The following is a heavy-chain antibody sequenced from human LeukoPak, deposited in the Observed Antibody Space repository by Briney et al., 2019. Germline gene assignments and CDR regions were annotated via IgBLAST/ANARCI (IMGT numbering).Heavy chain of an antibody. CDR2: IKQDGSEK. J-gene: IGHJ6*03. D-gene: IGHD4-11*01. Sequence: QPGGPLRLSCAAPGFTFSTYRMTWVRQAPGKGLEWVANIKQDGSEKHYVDSVKGRFTISRDNAKNSLYLQMSSLRAEDTAVYYCTRVEETATTAAIIRKYSYYYYYMDVWGKGNTVTVSS. CDR3: TRVEETATTAAIIRKYSYYYYYMDV. V-gene: IGHV3-7*01. CDR1: GFTFSTYR.